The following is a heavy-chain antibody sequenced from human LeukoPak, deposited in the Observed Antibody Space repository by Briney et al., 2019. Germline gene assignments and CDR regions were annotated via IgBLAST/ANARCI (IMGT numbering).Heavy chain of an antibody. D-gene: IGHD6-13*01. CDR2: ISYIGST. CDR1: DDSFSSHY. CDR3: ARAGGTGLTGIAAAGSYYYYGMDV. V-gene: IGHV4-59*11. J-gene: IGHJ6*02. Sequence: SETLSLTCAVSDDSFSSHYWTWIRQPPGKGLEWIGYISYIGSTNYNPSLRSRVTISIDTSKNEFSLKLTSVTAADTAVYYCARAGGTGLTGIAAAGSYYYYGMDVWGQGTTVTVSS.